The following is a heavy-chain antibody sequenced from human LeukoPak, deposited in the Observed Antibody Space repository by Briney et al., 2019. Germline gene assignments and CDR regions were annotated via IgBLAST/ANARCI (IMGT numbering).Heavy chain of an antibody. Sequence: KPGGSLRLSCAASGFTFSSYSMNWVRQAPGKGLEWIGYIYYSGSTNYNPSLKSRVTISVDTSKNQFSLKLSSVTAADTAVYYCARSRPVAGIVYFDYWGQGTLVTVSS. CDR2: IYYSGST. CDR1: GFTFSSYS. V-gene: IGHV4-59*01. J-gene: IGHJ4*02. D-gene: IGHD6-19*01. CDR3: ARSRPVAGIVYFDY.